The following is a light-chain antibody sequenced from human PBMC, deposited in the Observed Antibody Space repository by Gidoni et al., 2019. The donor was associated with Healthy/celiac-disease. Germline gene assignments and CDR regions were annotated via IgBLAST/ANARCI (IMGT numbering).Light chain of an antibody. CDR2: RNN. J-gene: IGLJ1*01. CDR3: AAWDDSLSGLP. CDR1: SSNIGSNY. Sequence: QSVLTQPPSASGTPGQRVTISCSGSSSNIGSNYVYWYQQLPGTDPKLLIYRNNQRPSGVPDRFSGSKSGTSASLAISGLRSEDEADYYCAAWDDSLSGLPFGTGTKVTVL. V-gene: IGLV1-47*01.